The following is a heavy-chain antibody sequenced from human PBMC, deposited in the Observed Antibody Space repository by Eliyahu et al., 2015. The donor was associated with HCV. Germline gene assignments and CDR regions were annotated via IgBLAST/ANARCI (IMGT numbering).Heavy chain of an antibody. D-gene: IGHD3-22*01. Sequence: QVQLVQSGAEVKKPGSSVKVSCKASGGTFSSYAISWVRQAPGQGLEWMGGIIPIFGTANYAQKFQGRVTITADESTSTAYMELSSLRSEDTAVYYCARAIRVDDSSGYHYGLLGYWGQGTLVTVSS. CDR1: GGTFSSYA. V-gene: IGHV1-69*01. J-gene: IGHJ4*02. CDR3: ARAIRVDDSSGYHYGLLGY. CDR2: IIPIFGTA.